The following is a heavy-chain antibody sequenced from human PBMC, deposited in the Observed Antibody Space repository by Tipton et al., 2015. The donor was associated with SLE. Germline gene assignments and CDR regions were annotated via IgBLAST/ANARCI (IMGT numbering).Heavy chain of an antibody. D-gene: IGHD3/OR15-3a*01. V-gene: IGHV5-51*01. J-gene: IGHJ3*02. Sequence: QSGAEVKKPGESLKISCKGSGYSFYGYWIGWVRQMPGKGLEWMGIIYPGDSQTRYSPSFEGQVTMSADLSISTAYIQWSSLKASDTAMYYCARHRDFWTGNDAFDMWGQGTKVIVSS. CDR3: ARHRDFWTGNDAFDM. CDR2: IYPGDSQT. CDR1: GYSFYGYW.